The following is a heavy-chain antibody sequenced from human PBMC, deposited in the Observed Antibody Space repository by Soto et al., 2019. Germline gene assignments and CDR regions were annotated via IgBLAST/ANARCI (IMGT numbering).Heavy chain of an antibody. Sequence: QLQLQESGSGLVKPSETLSLTCAVSGGSISSAGYSWTWLRQPPGKGLEWLGYIFHTGSTSYNPFLTSRVTISIDRSKNQFSLILTSATAADTAVYYCAVGRDSFAPWGQGALVTVSP. CDR3: AVGRDSFAP. V-gene: IGHV4-30-2*01. CDR2: IFHTGST. CDR1: GGSISSAGYS. J-gene: IGHJ5*02.